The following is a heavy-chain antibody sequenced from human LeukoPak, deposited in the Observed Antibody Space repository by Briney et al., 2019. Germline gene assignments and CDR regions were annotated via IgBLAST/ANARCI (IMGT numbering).Heavy chain of an antibody. V-gene: IGHV3-21*01. J-gene: IGHJ4*02. Sequence: PGGSLRLSCAASGFTFSSYSMNWVRQAPGKGLEWVSSISSSSSYIYYADSVKGRFTISRDNAKNSLYLQMNSLRAEDTAVYYCAKEDPRIVGAKARIHWGQGTLVTVSS. CDR2: ISSSSSYI. CDR1: GFTFSSYS. D-gene: IGHD1-26*01. CDR3: AKEDPRIVGAKARIH.